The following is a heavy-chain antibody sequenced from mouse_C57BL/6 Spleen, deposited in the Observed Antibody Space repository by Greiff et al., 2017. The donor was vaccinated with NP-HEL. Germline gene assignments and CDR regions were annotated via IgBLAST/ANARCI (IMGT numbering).Heavy chain of an antibody. Sequence: EVQLQQSGPELVKPGASVKMSCKASGYTFTDYNMHWVKQSHGKSLEWIGYINPNNGGTSYNQKFKGKATLTVNKSSSTAYMELRSLTSEDSAVYYCASGYYGAWFAYWGQGTLVTVSA. CDR3: ASGYYGAWFAY. D-gene: IGHD2-1*01. V-gene: IGHV1-22*01. CDR2: INPNNGGT. CDR1: GYTFTDYN. J-gene: IGHJ3*01.